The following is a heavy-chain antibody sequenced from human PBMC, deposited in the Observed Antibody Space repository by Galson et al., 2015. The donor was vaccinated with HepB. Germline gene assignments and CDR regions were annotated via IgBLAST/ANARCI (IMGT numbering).Heavy chain of an antibody. CDR1: EFILSMYW. CDR3: ARVKRGEWYSFYYYGMDV. V-gene: IGHV3-7*05. CDR2: IKEDGREK. D-gene: IGHD3-10*01. Sequence: SLRLSCAASEFILSMYWMNWVRQAPGKGLEWVANIKEDGREKNYVASVRGRFTIARDNAKNSLYLQMNSLRDEDTAVYYCARVKRGEWYSFYYYGMDVWGRGTTVTVSS. J-gene: IGHJ6*02.